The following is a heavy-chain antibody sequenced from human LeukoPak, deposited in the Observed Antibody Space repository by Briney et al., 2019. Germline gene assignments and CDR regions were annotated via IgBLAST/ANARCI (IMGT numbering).Heavy chain of an antibody. CDR3: AKAAGLDV. D-gene: IGHD6-13*01. Sequence: GGSLRLSCAASGFTFSSYAMSWVRQTPGKGLEWVSVVSASGSSTYDADSVKGRFTISRDNSENTLYLQMNSLRAEDTAVYYCAKAAGLDVWGKGTTVTVSS. J-gene: IGHJ6*04. CDR2: VSASGSST. CDR1: GFTFSSYA. V-gene: IGHV3-23*01.